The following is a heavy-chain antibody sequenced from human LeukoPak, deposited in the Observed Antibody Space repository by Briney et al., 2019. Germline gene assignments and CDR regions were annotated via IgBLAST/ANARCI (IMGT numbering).Heavy chain of an antibody. Sequence: SETLSLTCTVSGGSISSYYWSWIRQPPVKGLEWIGYIYYSGSTNYNPSLKSRVTISVDTSKNQFSLKLSSVTAADTAVYYCARRLFAVDYDTSYWFDPWGQGTLVTVSS. CDR2: IYYSGST. D-gene: IGHD3-22*01. J-gene: IGHJ5*02. V-gene: IGHV4-59*08. CDR1: GGSISSYY. CDR3: ARRLFAVDYDTSYWFDP.